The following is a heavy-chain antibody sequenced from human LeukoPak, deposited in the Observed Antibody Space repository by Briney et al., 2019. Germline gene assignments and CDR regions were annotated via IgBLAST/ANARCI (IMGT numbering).Heavy chain of an antibody. Sequence: PGGSLRLSCAASGFTVSSNYMSWVRQAQGKGLEWVSVIYSSGSTYYADSVKGRFTISRDNSKNTLYLQMNSLRAEDTAVYYCARDLEASGSYPGVFDYWGQGTLVTVSS. CDR1: GFTVSSNY. CDR3: ARDLEASGSYPGVFDY. V-gene: IGHV3-66*03. D-gene: IGHD1-26*01. J-gene: IGHJ4*02. CDR2: IYSSGST.